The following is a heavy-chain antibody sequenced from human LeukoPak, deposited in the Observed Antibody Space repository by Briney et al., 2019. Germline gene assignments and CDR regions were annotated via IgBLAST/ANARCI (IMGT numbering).Heavy chain of an antibody. D-gene: IGHD3-16*01. CDR1: GFTFSNAW. CDR2: IKSKTDGGTT. Sequence: PGGSLRLSCAASGFTFSNAWMSWVRQAPGKGLEWVGGIKSKTDGGTTDYAAPVKGRFTISRDDSKNTLYLQMNSLKTEDTAVYYCTTDVPPYVFSDYWGQGTLVTVSS. CDR3: TTDVPPYVFSDY. V-gene: IGHV3-15*01. J-gene: IGHJ4*02.